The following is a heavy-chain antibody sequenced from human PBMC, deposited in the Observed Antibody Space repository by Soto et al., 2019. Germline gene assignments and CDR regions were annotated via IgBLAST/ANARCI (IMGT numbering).Heavy chain of an antibody. CDR2: ISAYNGNT. V-gene: IGHV1-18*04. Sequence: ASVEVSCKASGYTFTSYGISWVRQAPGQGLEWMGWISAYNGNTNYAQKLQGRVTMTTDTSTSTAYMELRSLRSDDTAVYYCARDSRLITGTIFDYWGQGTLVTVSS. CDR1: GYTFTSYG. CDR3: ARDSRLITGTIFDY. J-gene: IGHJ4*02. D-gene: IGHD1-20*01.